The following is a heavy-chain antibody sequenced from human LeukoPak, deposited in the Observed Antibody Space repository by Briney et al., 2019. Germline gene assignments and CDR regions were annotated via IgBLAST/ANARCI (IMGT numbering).Heavy chain of an antibody. Sequence: SETLSLTCTVSCDSLSSYYWNWIGQPPGKGPEWIGYIHQSGSTNNNPSLRSRVTMSVDTSRNQFSLDLISVTAADTAVNYCARLNDGNHHFDSWGQGTLVTVSA. CDR2: IHQSGST. CDR1: CDSLSSYY. CDR3: ARLNDGNHHFDS. J-gene: IGHJ4*02. D-gene: IGHD1-26*01. V-gene: IGHV4-59*01.